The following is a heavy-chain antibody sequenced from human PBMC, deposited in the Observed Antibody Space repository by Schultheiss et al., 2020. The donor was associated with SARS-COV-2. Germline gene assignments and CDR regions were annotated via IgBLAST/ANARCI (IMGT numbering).Heavy chain of an antibody. V-gene: IGHV3-23*01. CDR2: ISGSGGST. J-gene: IGHJ6*03. D-gene: IGHD2-2*01. CDR1: GFTFSSYA. CDR3: AKDLWGYANPYYYYMDV. Sequence: GGSLRLSCAASGFTFSSYAMSWVRQAPGKGLEWVSAISGSGGSTYYADSVKGRFTISRDNSKNTLYLQMNSLRAEDTAVYYCAKDLWGYANPYYYYMDVWGKGTTVTVSS.